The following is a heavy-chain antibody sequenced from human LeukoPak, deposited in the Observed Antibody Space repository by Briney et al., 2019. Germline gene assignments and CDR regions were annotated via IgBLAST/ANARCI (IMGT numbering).Heavy chain of an antibody. D-gene: IGHD5-18*01. CDR1: GYTFTSYY. V-gene: IGHV1-46*01. J-gene: IGHJ4*02. CDR2: INPSGGST. Sequence: ASVKVSCKASGYTFTSYYMHWVRQAPGQGLEWMGIINPSGGSTSYAQKFQGRVTMTTDTSTSTAYMELRSLRSDDTAVYYCARTPQLWLRGYFDYWGQGTLVTVSS. CDR3: ARTPQLWLRGYFDY.